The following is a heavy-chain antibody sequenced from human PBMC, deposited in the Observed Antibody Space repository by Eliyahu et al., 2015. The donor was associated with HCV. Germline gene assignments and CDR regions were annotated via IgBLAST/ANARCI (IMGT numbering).Heavy chain of an antibody. CDR3: ARGGTYYYGSGKGDWFDP. D-gene: IGHD3-10*01. Sequence: QVQLQESGPGLVKPSQTLSLTCTXXGGXIXSGGYYWSWIRQPPGKGLEWIGYIYYSGSTYYNPSLKSLVTISVDTSKNQFSLKLSSVTAADTAVYYCARGGTYYYGSGKGDWFDPWGQGTLVTVSS. CDR2: IYYSGST. CDR1: GGXIXSGGYY. V-gene: IGHV4-31*01. J-gene: IGHJ5*02.